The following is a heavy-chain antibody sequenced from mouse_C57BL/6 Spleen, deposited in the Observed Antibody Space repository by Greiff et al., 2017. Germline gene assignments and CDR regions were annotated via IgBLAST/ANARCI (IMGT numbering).Heavy chain of an antibody. CDR2: IYPRSGNT. CDR3: ARQEFITTVVAHYYAMDY. CDR1: GYTFTSYG. Sequence: QVQLQQSGAELARPGASVKLSCKASGYTFTSYGISWVKQRTGQGLEWIGEIYPRSGNTYYNEKFKGKATLTADKSSSTAYMELRSLTSEDSAVYFCARQEFITTVVAHYYAMDYWGQGTSVTVSS. V-gene: IGHV1-81*01. J-gene: IGHJ4*01. D-gene: IGHD1-1*01.